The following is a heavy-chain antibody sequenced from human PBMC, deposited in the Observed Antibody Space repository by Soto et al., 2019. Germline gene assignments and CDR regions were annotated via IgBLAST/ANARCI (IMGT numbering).Heavy chain of an antibody. Sequence: QLQLQESGSGLVKPSQTLSLTCAVSGGSISSGGYSWSWIRQPPGKALEWIGYIYHTGSTSYNPSLKSRVAISVDRSKTQFSLKLSSVTAADTAVYYCASSHAGAHITAAVHWGQGTLVTVSS. J-gene: IGHJ4*02. CDR2: IYHTGST. D-gene: IGHD6-13*01. V-gene: IGHV4-30-2*01. CDR3: ASSHAGAHITAAVH. CDR1: GGSISSGGYS.